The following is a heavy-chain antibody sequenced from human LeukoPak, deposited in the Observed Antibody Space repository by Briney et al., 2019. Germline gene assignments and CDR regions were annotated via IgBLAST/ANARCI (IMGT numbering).Heavy chain of an antibody. J-gene: IGHJ5*02. CDR2: IYYSGST. D-gene: IGHD5-24*01. Sequence: PSQTLSLTCTVSGGSISSGDYYWSWIRQPPGKGLEWIGYIYYSGSTYYNPSLKSRVTISVDTSKNQFSLKLSSVTAADTAVYYCARGHARWLQFIGPWFDPWGRGTLVTVSS. V-gene: IGHV4-30-4*01. CDR1: GGSISSGDYY. CDR3: ARGHARWLQFIGPWFDP.